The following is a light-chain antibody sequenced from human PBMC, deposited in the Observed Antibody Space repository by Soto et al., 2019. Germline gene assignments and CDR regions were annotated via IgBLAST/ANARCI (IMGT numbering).Light chain of an antibody. V-gene: IGKV3-11*01. Sequence: EIVLTQSPATLSLSPGERATLSCRASQSVSSSLAWYQQKPGQAPRLLFFDASKRATGIPARFSGSGSGTEFTLTISSLEPEDFAVYYCQQRYSWPLTFGGGTKVEIK. J-gene: IGKJ4*01. CDR2: DAS. CDR1: QSVSSS. CDR3: QQRYSWPLT.